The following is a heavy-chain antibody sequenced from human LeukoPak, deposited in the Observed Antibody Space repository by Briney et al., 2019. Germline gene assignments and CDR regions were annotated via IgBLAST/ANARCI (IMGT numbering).Heavy chain of an antibody. CDR2: IMTDSSTI. V-gene: IGHV3-48*01. Sequence: GGSLRLSCEASGFTFSDYSMNWVRLAPGKGLEWVSYIMTDSSTIYYADSVKGRFTISRDNAKNSLYLQMNSLRAEDTAVYYCATAGNYRFDYWGQGTLVTVSS. CDR3: ATAGNYRFDY. D-gene: IGHD1-7*01. J-gene: IGHJ4*02. CDR1: GFTFSDYS.